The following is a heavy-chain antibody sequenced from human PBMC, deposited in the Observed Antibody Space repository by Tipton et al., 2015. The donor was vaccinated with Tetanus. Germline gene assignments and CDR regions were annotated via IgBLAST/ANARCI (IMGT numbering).Heavy chain of an antibody. D-gene: IGHD3-16*02. CDR2: INSNSSNL. CDR1: GITFEDYA. J-gene: IGHJ4*02. CDR3: AKATRVCGNNRFLFFDY. Sequence: SLRLSCAASGITFEDYAMHWVRQAPGKGLEWVSSINSNSSNLAYADSVKGRFTISRDNAKNSLYMQMNSLTPEDTAFYYCAKATRVCGNNRFLFFDYWGQGALVTVSS. V-gene: IGHV3-9*01.